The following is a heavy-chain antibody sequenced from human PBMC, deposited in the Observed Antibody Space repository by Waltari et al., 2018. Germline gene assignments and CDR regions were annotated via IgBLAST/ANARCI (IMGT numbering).Heavy chain of an antibody. V-gene: IGHV4-61*01. D-gene: IGHD3-22*01. CDR2: IYYSGST. J-gene: IGHJ4*02. CDR3: ARAYYDSSGYYYGEFDY. CDR1: GGSVSSGSYY. Sequence: QVQLQESGPGLVKPSETLSLTCTVSGGSVSSGSYYWSWIRPPPGKGLEWIGYIYYSGSTNYNPSLKSRVTISVDTSKNQFSLKLSSVTAADTAVYYCARAYYDSSGYYYGEFDYWGQGTLVTVSS.